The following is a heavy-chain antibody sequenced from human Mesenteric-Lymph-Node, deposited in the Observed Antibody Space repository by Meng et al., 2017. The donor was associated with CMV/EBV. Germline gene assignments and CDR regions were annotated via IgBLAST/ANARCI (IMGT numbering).Heavy chain of an antibody. D-gene: IGHD2-2*01. CDR3: ARMGYCSSTSCSDIPEYFQH. CDR1: FTGSY. Sequence: FTGSYMHWVRQAPGQGLEWMGWINPNSGGTNYAQKFQGRVTMTRDTSISTAYMELSRLRSDDTAVYYCARMGYCSSTSCSDIPEYFQHWGQGTLVTVSS. V-gene: IGHV1-2*02. CDR2: INPNSGGT. J-gene: IGHJ1*01.